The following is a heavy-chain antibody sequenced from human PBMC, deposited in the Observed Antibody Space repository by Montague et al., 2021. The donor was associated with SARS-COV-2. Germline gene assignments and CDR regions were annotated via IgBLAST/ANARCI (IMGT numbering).Heavy chain of an antibody. CDR1: GGSITSGAYY. D-gene: IGHD2-21*02. CDR2: IYYSGRT. J-gene: IGHJ2*01. CDR3: AREWGRGGDRYWYFDL. Sequence: TLSLTCNVSGGSITSGAYYWSWIRQHPGKGLEWIGYIYYSGRTFLNPSLKSRVTISVDTSNNQFSLKVTSVTAADTAVYYCAREWGRGGDRYWYFDLWGRGTLGTVSS. V-gene: IGHV4-31*03.